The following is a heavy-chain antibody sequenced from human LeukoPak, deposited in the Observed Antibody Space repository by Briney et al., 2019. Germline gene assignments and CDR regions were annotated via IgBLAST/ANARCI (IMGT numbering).Heavy chain of an antibody. D-gene: IGHD3-22*01. V-gene: IGHV3-11*04. CDR2: ISSSGSII. Sequence: PGGSLRLSCAASGFTFSDYYMTWIRQAPGKGLEWVSYISSSGSIIYYADSVKGRFIISRDNAKNSLYLQMNSLRAEDTAVYFCARVGYDRSGRFDYWGQGTLVTVSS. J-gene: IGHJ4*02. CDR3: ARVGYDRSGRFDY. CDR1: GFTFSDYY.